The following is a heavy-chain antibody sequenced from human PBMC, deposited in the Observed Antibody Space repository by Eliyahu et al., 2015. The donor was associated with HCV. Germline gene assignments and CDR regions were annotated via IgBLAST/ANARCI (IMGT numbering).Heavy chain of an antibody. J-gene: IGHJ4*02. CDR2: ISGSGGST. V-gene: IGHV3-23*01. D-gene: IGHD3-22*01. CDR1: GFTFXXYA. CDR3: AKDPLRSYYYDSSGSDY. Sequence: EVQLLESGGGLVQPGGSLRLSCAXSGFTFXXYAMSWVRQAPGKGLGWVSAISGSGGSTYYADSVKGRFTISRDNSKNTLYLQMNSLRAEDTAVYYCAKDPLRSYYYDSSGSDYWGQGTLVTVSS.